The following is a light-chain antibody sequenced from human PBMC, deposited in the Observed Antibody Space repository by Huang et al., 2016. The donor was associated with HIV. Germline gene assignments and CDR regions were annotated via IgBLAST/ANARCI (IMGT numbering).Light chain of an antibody. CDR2: SAS. J-gene: IGKJ4*01. Sequence: IQMTQSRSSLSASVGDRVTITCRASHNINTYLNWYQQKPGKAPKLLVYSASTLQSGVPSRFRGSGSGTDFTLTVSSLQPEDFATYYCQQSYSTPLTFGGGTKVVI. V-gene: IGKV1-39*01. CDR3: QQSYSTPLT. CDR1: HNINTY.